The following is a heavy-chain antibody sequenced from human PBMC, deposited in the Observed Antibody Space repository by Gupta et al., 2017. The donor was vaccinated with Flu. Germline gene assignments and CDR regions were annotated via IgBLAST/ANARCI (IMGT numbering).Heavy chain of an antibody. CDR3: ARDGGVDILTGYSTPPLDY. CDR1: GFTFSSYA. J-gene: IGHJ4*02. D-gene: IGHD3-9*01. Sequence: EVQLVESGGGLVQPGGSLRLSCAASGFTFSSYAMHWVRQAPGKGLEYVSAISSNGGSTYYANSVKGRFTISRDNSKNTRYLQMGSLRAEDMAVYYCARDGGVDILTGYSTPPLDYWGQGTLVTVSS. V-gene: IGHV3-64*01. CDR2: ISSNGGST.